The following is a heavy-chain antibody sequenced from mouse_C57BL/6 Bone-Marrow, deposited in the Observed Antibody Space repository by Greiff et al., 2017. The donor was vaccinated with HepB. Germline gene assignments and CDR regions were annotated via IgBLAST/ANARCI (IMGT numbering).Heavy chain of an antibody. J-gene: IGHJ2*01. V-gene: IGHV1-76*01. CDR1: GYTFTDYY. CDR2: IYPGSGDT. D-gene: IGHD1-1*01. Sequence: VQVVESGAELVRPGASVKLSCKASGYTFTDYYINWVKQRPGQGLEWIARIYPGSGDTYYNEKFKGKATLTAEKSSSTAYMQLSSLTSEDSAVYFCGSYYYGKGYWGQGTTLTVSS. CDR3: GSYYYGKGY.